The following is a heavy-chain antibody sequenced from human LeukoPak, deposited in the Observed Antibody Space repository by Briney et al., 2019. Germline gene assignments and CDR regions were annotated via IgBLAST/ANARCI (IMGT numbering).Heavy chain of an antibody. D-gene: IGHD4-17*01. CDR2: ISSSSSYI. Sequence: PGGSLRLSCAASGFTFSSYSMNWVRQAPGKGLEWVSSISSSSSYIYYADSVKGRFTISRDNSKNTLYLQMSSLRAEDTAVYYCVGSYGDYVGDAFDIWGQGTMVTVSS. CDR3: VGSYGDYVGDAFDI. CDR1: GFTFSSYS. V-gene: IGHV3-21*01. J-gene: IGHJ3*02.